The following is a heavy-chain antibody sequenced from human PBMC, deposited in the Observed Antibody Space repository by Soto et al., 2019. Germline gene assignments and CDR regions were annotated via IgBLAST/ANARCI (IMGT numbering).Heavy chain of an antibody. V-gene: IGHV1-69*12. CDR1: GGTFSSYA. D-gene: IGHD5-12*01. J-gene: IGHJ6*02. CDR3: ASSVAKYYYYGMDV. CDR2: IIPIFGTA. Sequence: QVRLVQSGTEVKKPGSSVKLSSKASGGTFSSYAISWVRQAPGQGLEWMGGIIPIFGTANYAQKFQGRVTITADESTSTAYTELSSLRSEDTAVYYCASSVAKYYYYGMDVWGQGTTVTVSS.